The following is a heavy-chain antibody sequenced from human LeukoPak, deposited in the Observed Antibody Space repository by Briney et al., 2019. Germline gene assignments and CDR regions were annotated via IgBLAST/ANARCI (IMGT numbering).Heavy chain of an antibody. CDR1: GYSISSGYY. CDR3: ARDRSVWGSYRRYFDY. D-gene: IGHD3-16*02. J-gene: IGHJ4*02. Sequence: SETLSLTCTVSGYSISSGYYWGWIRQPPGKGLEWIGSIYHSGSTYYNPSLKSRVTISVDTSKNQFSLKLSSVTAADTAVYYCARDRSVWGSYRRYFDYWGQGTLVTVSS. CDR2: IYHSGST. V-gene: IGHV4-38-2*02.